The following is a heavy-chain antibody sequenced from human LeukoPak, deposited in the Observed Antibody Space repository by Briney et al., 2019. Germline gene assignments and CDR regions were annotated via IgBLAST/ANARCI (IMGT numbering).Heavy chain of an antibody. D-gene: IGHD3-22*01. Sequence: GATVKVSCKPSGYTFTDYYIHWLQQAPGKGLEWVGRVVPADGETTYAEKFQGRVTITADTSTDTAYMELSSPRSEDTAVYYCATAVDSSPGFGFDAFDFWGQGTMVTVSS. CDR2: VVPADGET. CDR1: GYTFTDYY. J-gene: IGHJ3*01. V-gene: IGHV1-69-2*01. CDR3: ATAVDSSPGFGFDAFDF.